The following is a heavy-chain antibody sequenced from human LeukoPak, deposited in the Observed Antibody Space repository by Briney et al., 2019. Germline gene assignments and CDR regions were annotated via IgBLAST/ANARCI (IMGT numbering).Heavy chain of an antibody. CDR3: ARSHYGSGTFYGMDV. D-gene: IGHD3-10*01. CDR2: IKQDGSEK. CDR1: GFTFSRHW. Sequence: GGSLRLSCAVSGFTFSRHWMSWVRQAPGKGLEWLANIKQDGSEKYYVDSVEGRFTISRDNAKNSLYLQMNSLRAEDTAVYYCARSHYGSGTFYGMDVWGQGTTVTVSS. V-gene: IGHV3-7*01. J-gene: IGHJ6*02.